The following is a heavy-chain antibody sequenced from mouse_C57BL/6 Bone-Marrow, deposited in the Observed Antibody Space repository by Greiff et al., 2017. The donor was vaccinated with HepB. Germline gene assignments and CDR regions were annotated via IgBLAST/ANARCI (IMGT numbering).Heavy chain of an antibody. CDR3: ARSDSNYPFAD. D-gene: IGHD2-5*01. J-gene: IGHJ3*01. CDR2: TAPSDSST. Sequence: QVQLQQPGAELVMPGASVKLSCKASGYTFTSSWMHWVKQRPGQGLEWLGATAPSDSSTNYNQKFKGKSTWTVDKSSSTASMQLSSLTSEDTAVYYCARSDSNYPFADWGQGTLVTVSA. CDR1: GYTFTSSW. V-gene: IGHV1-69*01.